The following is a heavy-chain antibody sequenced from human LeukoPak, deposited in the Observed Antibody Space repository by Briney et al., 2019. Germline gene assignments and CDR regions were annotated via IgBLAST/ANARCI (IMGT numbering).Heavy chain of an antibody. J-gene: IGHJ4*02. CDR1: GGSISNSSYY. D-gene: IGHD3-22*01. Sequence: SETLSLTCSVSGGSISNSSYYWGWIRQPPGKGLEWIGTIYYSGSTYHNPSLKSRVIISVDTSKNQFSLKLSFVTAADTAVYYCARQRSKYYYENYWGQGTLVTVSS. CDR2: IYYSGST. CDR3: ARQRSKYYYENY. V-gene: IGHV4-39*01.